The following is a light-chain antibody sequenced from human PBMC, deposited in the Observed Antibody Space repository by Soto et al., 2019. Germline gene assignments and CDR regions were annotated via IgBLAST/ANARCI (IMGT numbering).Light chain of an antibody. CDR1: ESIRRY. V-gene: IGKV3-11*01. CDR2: DAS. Sequence: EIVLTQSPATLSLSPGQRATLSCRASESIRRYLAWYQQKPGQAPRLLIFDASNRATGLPARFSGSGSGTDFTLTISSLEPEDFAVYYCQQYNSWPRTFGQGTKVEIK. CDR3: QQYNSWPRT. J-gene: IGKJ1*01.